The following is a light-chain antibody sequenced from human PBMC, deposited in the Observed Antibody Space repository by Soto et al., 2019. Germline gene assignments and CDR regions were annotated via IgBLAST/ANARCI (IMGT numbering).Light chain of an antibody. CDR1: SSDVGSYTF. V-gene: IGLV2-8*01. Sequence: QSALTQPPSASGSPGQSVTISCTGTSSDVGSYTFVSWYQQRPGKAPKLIIYEVARRPSGVPDRFSASKSGNTASLTVSGLQAEDEADYYCSSYADTDKVIFGGGTQLTVL. CDR3: SSYADTDKVI. CDR2: EVA. J-gene: IGLJ2*01.